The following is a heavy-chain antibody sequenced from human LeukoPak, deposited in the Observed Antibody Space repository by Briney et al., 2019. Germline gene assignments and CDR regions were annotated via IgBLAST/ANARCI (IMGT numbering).Heavy chain of an antibody. CDR1: GGTFSSYA. CDR2: IIPIFGTA. J-gene: IGHJ5*02. V-gene: IGHV1-69*13. D-gene: IGHD5-24*01. CDR3: ARALTIRHWLDP. Sequence: ASVKVSCKASGGTFSSYAISWVRQAPGQGLEWMGGIIPIFGTANYAQKFQGRVTITADESTSTAYMELSSLRAEDTAVYYCARALTIRHWLDPWGQGTLVTVSS.